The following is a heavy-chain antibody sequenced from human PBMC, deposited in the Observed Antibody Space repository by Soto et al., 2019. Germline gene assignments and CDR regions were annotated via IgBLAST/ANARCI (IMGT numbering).Heavy chain of an antibody. Sequence: SETLSLTCTVSGDSISSYYWSWIRQPPGKGLEYIGYIYYSGSTNYNPSLKSRVTISVDTSKNQFSLKLSSVTAADRAVYYCARVRMNYYYYGMDVWGQGTTVTV. D-gene: IGHD2-15*01. J-gene: IGHJ6*02. CDR3: ARVRMNYYYYGMDV. V-gene: IGHV4-59*01. CDR1: GDSISSYY. CDR2: IYYSGST.